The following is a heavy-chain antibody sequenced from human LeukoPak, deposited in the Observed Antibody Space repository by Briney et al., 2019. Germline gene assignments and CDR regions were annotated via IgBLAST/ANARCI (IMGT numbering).Heavy chain of an antibody. Sequence: ASVKVSCKASGGTFSSYTISWVRQAPGQGLEWMGGIIPIFGTTNYAQKFQDRVTITADKSTSTAYMELSSLRSEDTAVYYCARHTYEGFDPWGQGTLVTVSS. CDR2: IIPIFGTT. J-gene: IGHJ5*02. CDR1: GGTFSSYT. CDR3: ARHTYEGFDP. D-gene: IGHD3-16*01. V-gene: IGHV1-69*06.